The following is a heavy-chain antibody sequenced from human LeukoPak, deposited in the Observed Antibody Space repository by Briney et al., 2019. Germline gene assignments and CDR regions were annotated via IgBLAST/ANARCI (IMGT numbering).Heavy chain of an antibody. CDR3: ARQADFGALLSPDH. CDR1: GGTFSSYA. J-gene: IGHJ4*02. V-gene: IGHV1-69*01. D-gene: IGHD3-10*01. Sequence: SVKVSCKASGGTFSSYAISWVRQAPGHGLEWMGGIIPIFGTANYAQMFQGRVTITADESTSTAYMELSSLRSEDTAVYYCARQADFGALLSPDHWGQGTLVTVST. CDR2: IIPIFGTA.